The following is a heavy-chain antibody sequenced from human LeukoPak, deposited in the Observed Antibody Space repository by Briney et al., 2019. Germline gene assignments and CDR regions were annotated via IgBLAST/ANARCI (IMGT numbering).Heavy chain of an antibody. CDR1: GFTVSSNY. Sequence: GGSLRLSCAASGFTVSSNYMSWVRQAPGKGLEWVSVIYIGCSTYYSDSVNGRFTISRDNYKNTLYLQMNSLRAEDTAVYYCARVARQWLASYYFDYWGQGTLVTVSS. V-gene: IGHV3-66*01. CDR3: ARVARQWLASYYFDY. CDR2: IYIGCST. J-gene: IGHJ4*02. D-gene: IGHD6-19*01.